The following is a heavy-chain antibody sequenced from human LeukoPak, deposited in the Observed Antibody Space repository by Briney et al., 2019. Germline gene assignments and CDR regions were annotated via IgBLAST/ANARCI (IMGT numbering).Heavy chain of an antibody. J-gene: IGHJ4*02. D-gene: IGHD6-19*01. V-gene: IGHV3-30-3*01. Sequence: WGSLRLSCAASRCTFSSYAMHWVRQAPGKGLHWVAAVSIDGTNKYYADSVKGRFTISRDNSKNTLYLQMNSLRADDTAVFYCARGHPRPRVIAVARNFDSWGQGTLDTVSS. CDR3: ARGHPRPRVIAVARNFDS. CDR1: RCTFSSYA. CDR2: VSIDGTNK.